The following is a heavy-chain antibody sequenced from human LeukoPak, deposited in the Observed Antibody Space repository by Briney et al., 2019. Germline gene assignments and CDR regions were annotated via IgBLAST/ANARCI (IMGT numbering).Heavy chain of an antibody. CDR1: GFTFSSSW. Sequence: GGSLRLSCAASGFTFSSSWTYWVRHGPGKGLVWVSHISSDGSTTIYADSVKGRFTISRDNAKNTVFLQMNSLRAEDTAVYYCARVRGGNTRDLDYWGQGTLVTVSS. J-gene: IGHJ4*02. CDR3: ARVRGGNTRDLDY. D-gene: IGHD4-23*01. CDR2: ISSDGSTT. V-gene: IGHV3-74*01.